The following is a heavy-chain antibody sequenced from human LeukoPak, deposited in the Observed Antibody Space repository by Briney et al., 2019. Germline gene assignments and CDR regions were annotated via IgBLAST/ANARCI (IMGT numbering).Heavy chain of an antibody. D-gene: IGHD3-10*02. CDR2: IHPNNGGV. J-gene: IGHJ4*02. Sequence: GGSLRLSCVTSGFTFERYVMHWMRLAPGKGLECVSSIHPNNGGVGYAASVKGRFTISRDNAKNSLYLQMNSLRAEDTAVYYCARLCWGNQLAGFDSWGQGTLVTVSS. V-gene: IGHV3-20*04. CDR3: ARLCWGNQLAGFDS. CDR1: GFTFERYV.